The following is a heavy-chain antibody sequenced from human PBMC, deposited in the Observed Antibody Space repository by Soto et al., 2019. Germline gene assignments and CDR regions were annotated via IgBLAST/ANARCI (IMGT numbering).Heavy chain of an antibody. CDR2: IYWDDDK. V-gene: IGHV2-5*02. CDR3: ARRLSGFNWDDACFDY. D-gene: IGHD1-1*01. CDR1: GFSITTIGVG. Sequence: QITLKESGPTLVRPTQTLTLTCTFSGFSITTIGVGVGWIRQPPGKALECLALIYWDDDKRYSPSLKSRLTISKDTHNNQVVLTMTNMDPMDTATYYCARRLSGFNWDDACFDYWGQGALVTVSS. J-gene: IGHJ4*02.